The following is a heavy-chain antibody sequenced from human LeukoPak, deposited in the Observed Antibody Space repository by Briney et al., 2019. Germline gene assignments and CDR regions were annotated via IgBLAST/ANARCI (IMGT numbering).Heavy chain of an antibody. J-gene: IGHJ4*02. CDR3: ARQYGAQTYDY. Sequence: SETLSLTCTVSGGSISSYYWSWIRQPPGKGLEWIGSIYYSGSTYYNPSLKSRVTISVDTSKNQFSLKLSSVTAADTAVYYCARQYGAQTYDYWGQGTLVTVSS. CDR2: IYYSGST. V-gene: IGHV4-39*01. D-gene: IGHD4-17*01. CDR1: GGSISSYY.